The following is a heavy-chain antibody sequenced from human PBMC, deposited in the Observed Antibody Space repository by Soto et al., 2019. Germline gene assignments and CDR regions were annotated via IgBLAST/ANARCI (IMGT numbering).Heavy chain of an antibody. CDR2: IGGSGRTT. Sequence: GSLRLSCAVSAFTFNNYAMSWVRQAPGKGLEWVSGIGGSGRTTYYADSVKGRFTISRDNSNNTLFLQMNSLRAEDTAVYYCAKSRYSDSSGDFYDYWGQGTQVTVSS. D-gene: IGHD3-22*01. J-gene: IGHJ4*02. V-gene: IGHV3-23*01. CDR3: AKSRYSDSSGDFYDY. CDR1: AFTFNNYA.